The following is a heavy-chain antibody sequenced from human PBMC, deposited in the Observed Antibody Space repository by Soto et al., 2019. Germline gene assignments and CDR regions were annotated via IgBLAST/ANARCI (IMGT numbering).Heavy chain of an antibody. J-gene: IGHJ4*02. V-gene: IGHV3-33*01. CDR2: IWYDGNKK. Sequence: PGGSLRLSCAASGFTFRDYGMHWVRQTPAKGLEWVALIWYDGNKKYYADAVEGRFTISRDNSKSTVYLQMNHLRVEDTAVYYCARDIRISVSWFYIDYWGPGSRVTVSS. D-gene: IGHD6-13*01. CDR1: GFTFRDYG. CDR3: ARDIRISVSWFYIDY.